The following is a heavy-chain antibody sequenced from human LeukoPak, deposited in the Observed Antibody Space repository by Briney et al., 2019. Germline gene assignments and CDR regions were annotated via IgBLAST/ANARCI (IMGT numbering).Heavy chain of an antibody. Sequence: GGSLRLSCAASGFTFSSYSMNWVRQASGKGLEWVSSISSSSSYIYYADSVKGRFTISRDNAKNSLYLQMNSLRAEDTAVYYCARDPDHYYYDSSGYPESWGQGTLVTVSS. CDR2: ISSSSSYI. D-gene: IGHD3-22*01. CDR3: ARDPDHYYYDSSGYPES. J-gene: IGHJ5*02. V-gene: IGHV3-21*01. CDR1: GFTFSSYS.